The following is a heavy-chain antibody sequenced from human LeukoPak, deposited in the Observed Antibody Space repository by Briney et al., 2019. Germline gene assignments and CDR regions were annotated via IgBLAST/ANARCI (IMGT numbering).Heavy chain of an antibody. CDR3: ARERAPLRYFDWLSSYYYYYYGMDV. CDR2: INPNSGGT. D-gene: IGHD3-9*01. Sequence: GASVKVSCKASGYTFTGYYMHWVRQAPGQGLEWMGWINPNSGGTNYAQKFQGRVTMTRDTSISTAYMELSRLRSDDTAVYYCARERAPLRYFDWLSSYYYYYYGMDVWGQGTTVTVSS. V-gene: IGHV1-2*02. J-gene: IGHJ6*02. CDR1: GYTFTGYY.